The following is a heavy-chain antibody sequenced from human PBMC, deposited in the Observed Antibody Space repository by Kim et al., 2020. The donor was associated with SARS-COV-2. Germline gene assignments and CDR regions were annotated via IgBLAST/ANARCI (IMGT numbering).Heavy chain of an antibody. V-gene: IGHV3-23*01. CDR2: GDRK. J-gene: IGHJ3*02. Sequence: GDRKDYAESLKGRFTVSRDNSKNALYLQLNSLRVDDTAVYYCAKSSAFDIWGQGTLVTVSS. CDR3: AKSSAFDI.